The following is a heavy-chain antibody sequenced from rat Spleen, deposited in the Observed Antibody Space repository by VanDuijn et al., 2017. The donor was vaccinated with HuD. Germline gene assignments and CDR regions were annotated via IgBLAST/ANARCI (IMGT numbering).Heavy chain of an antibody. CDR1: GFSLSSYG. CDR3: ARADIAAGGVMDA. D-gene: IGHD1-2*01. J-gene: IGHJ4*01. V-gene: IGHV2-13*01. CDR2: IWGKGKK. Sequence: QVQLKESGPGLVQPSQTLSLTCTVSGFSLSSYGVIWIRQPPGKGLEWLGVIWGKGKKNYNSDPKSRLRISRDPSKSQGYLKMNSLQSEDTATYSCARADIAAGGVMDAWGQGASVTVSS.